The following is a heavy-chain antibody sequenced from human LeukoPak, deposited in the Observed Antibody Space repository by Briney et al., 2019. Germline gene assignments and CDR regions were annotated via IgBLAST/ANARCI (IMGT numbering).Heavy chain of an antibody. Sequence: GASVKVSCTASGYSFTSYGITWVRQAPEQGLEWMGWISTYDGNANYAQKLQGRVTMTTDTSTITAYMELRSLRSDDTAVYYCARAPSGFTYGPGDHWGQGTLVTVSS. CDR1: GYSFTSYG. J-gene: IGHJ4*02. V-gene: IGHV1-18*01. CDR2: ISTYDGNA. D-gene: IGHD5-18*01. CDR3: ARAPSGFTYGPGDH.